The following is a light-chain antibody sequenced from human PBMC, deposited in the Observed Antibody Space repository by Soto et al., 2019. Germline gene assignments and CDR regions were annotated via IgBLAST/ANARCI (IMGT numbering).Light chain of an antibody. V-gene: IGKV3-15*01. J-gene: IGKJ2*01. CDR2: GAS. CDR1: QSVSSN. Sequence: EIVMTQSPATLSVSPGERATLSCRASQSVSSNLAWYQQKPGQAPRLLIYGASTRATGIPARFSGSGSGTEFTITISGLQSEDFAVYYCQDYNNWPPITFGQGTKLEIK. CDR3: QDYNNWPPIT.